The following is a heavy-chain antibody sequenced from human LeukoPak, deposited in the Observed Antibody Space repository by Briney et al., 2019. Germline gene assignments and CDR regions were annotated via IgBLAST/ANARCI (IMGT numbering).Heavy chain of an antibody. V-gene: IGHV3-30*18. D-gene: IGHD3-22*01. Sequence: GGSLRLSCAASGFTFSSYGMHWVRQAPGKGLEWVAVISYDGSNKYYADSVKGRFTISRDNAKNSLYLQMNSLRAEDTALYYCAKDIGVGYYYDSSGSSDAFDIWGQGTMVTVSS. CDR2: ISYDGSNK. CDR3: AKDIGVGYYYDSSGSSDAFDI. CDR1: GFTFSSYG. J-gene: IGHJ3*02.